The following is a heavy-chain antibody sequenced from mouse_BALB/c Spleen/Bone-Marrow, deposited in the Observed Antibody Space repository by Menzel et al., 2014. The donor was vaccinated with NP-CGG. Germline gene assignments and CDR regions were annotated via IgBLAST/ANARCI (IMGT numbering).Heavy chain of an antibody. V-gene: IGHV1-15*01. Sequence: VQLQQSGAELVRPGASVTLSCKASGYTFTDYEMHWVKQTPVHGLEWIGAIDPETGGTAYNQKFKGKATLTADKSSSTAYMELRSLTSEDSAVYYCTGEGYGNSYYFDYWGQGTTLTVSS. D-gene: IGHD2-1*01. CDR1: GYTFTDYE. CDR3: TGEGYGNSYYFDY. CDR2: IDPETGGT. J-gene: IGHJ2*01.